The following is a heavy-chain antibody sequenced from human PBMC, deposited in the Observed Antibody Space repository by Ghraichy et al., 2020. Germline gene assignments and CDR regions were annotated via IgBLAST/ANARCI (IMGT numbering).Heavy chain of an antibody. CDR3: ARGHLGSSWDYYYYYMDV. CDR2: IYYSGST. CDR1: GGSISGYY. D-gene: IGHD6-13*01. Sequence: ESLNISCTVSGGSISGYYWSWIRQPPGKGLEWIGYIYYSGSTNYNPSLKSRVTISVDTSKNRFSLKLSSVTAADTAMYYCARGHLGSSWDYYYYYMDVWGKGTTVTVSS. V-gene: IGHV4-59*01. J-gene: IGHJ6*03.